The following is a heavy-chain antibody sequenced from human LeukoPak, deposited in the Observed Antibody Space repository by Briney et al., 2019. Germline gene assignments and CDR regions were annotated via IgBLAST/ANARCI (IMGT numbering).Heavy chain of an antibody. V-gene: IGHV3-64D*09. CDR2: ISSNGGST. CDR3: ARGTTLYDSSGDDFDY. D-gene: IGHD3-22*01. Sequence: GGSLRLSCSAAGFTFKSYPMHWVRQAPGKGLEFVSAISSNGGSTYYADSVKGRLTISRDNSKNTLYLQMSSLRAEDTALYYCARGTTLYDSSGDDFDYWGQGTLVTVSS. CDR1: GFTFKSYP. J-gene: IGHJ4*02.